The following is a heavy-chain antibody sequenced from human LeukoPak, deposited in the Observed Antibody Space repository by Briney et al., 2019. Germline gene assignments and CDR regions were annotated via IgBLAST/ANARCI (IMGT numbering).Heavy chain of an antibody. V-gene: IGHV1-46*01. J-gene: IGHJ3*02. CDR3: AREKHFYDSSGFYHDGFDI. CDR2: INPSGGST. D-gene: IGHD3-22*01. CDR1: GYTFTSYY. Sequence: GASVKVSCKASGYTFTSYYMHWVRQAPGQGLEWMGIINPSGGSTRYAQKFQGRVTMTRDTSTSTVYMDLNSLRSQDTAVCYCAREKHFYDSSGFYHDGFDIWGQGTMVTASS.